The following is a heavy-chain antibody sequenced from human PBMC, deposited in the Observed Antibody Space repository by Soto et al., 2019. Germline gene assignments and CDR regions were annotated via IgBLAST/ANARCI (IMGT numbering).Heavy chain of an antibody. CDR2: TYYSGST. D-gene: IGHD3-10*01. Sequence: PSETLSLTCTVSGGSISSYYWSWIRQPPGKGLEWIGYTYYSGSTNYNPSLKSRVTISVDTSKNQFSLKLSSVTAADTAVYYCARQAWCRGGGSYYGSGSYCYYYMDVWGKGTTVTVSS. CDR3: ARQAWCRGGGSYYGSGSYCYYYMDV. J-gene: IGHJ6*03. CDR1: GGSISSYY. V-gene: IGHV4-59*08.